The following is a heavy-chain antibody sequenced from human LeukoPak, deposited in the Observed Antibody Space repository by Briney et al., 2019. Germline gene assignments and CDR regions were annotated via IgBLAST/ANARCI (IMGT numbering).Heavy chain of an antibody. CDR3: TTGVMITFGGVIVFDY. V-gene: IGHV3-15*01. Sequence: KPGGSLRLSCAASGFTFSNAWMSWVRQAPGKGLEWVGRIKSKTDGGTTDYAAPVKGRFTISRDDSKNTLYLQMSSLKTEDTAVYYCTTGVMITFGGVIVFDYWGQGTLVTVSS. J-gene: IGHJ4*02. D-gene: IGHD3-16*02. CDR2: IKSKTDGGTT. CDR1: GFTFSNAW.